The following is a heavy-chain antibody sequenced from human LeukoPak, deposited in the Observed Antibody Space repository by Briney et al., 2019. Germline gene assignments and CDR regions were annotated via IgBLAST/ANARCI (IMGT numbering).Heavy chain of an antibody. D-gene: IGHD2-2*01. CDR3: ARHVTGKRSTSCCNWFDP. J-gene: IGHJ5*02. CDR2: IYHSGST. Sequence: PETLSLTCAVSGYSISSGYYWGWIRQPPGKGLEWIGSIYHSGSTYYNPSLKSRVTISVDTSKNQFSLKLSSVTAADTAVYYCARHVTGKRSTSCCNWFDPWGQGTLVTVSS. V-gene: IGHV4-38-2*01. CDR1: GYSISSGYY.